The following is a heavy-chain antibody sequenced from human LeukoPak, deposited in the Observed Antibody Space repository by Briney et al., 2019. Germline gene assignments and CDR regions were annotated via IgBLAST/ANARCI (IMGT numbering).Heavy chain of an antibody. Sequence: GRSLRLSCAASGFTFTSFGMHWVRQAPGKGLEWVAVMWYDGSKKYYADSVKGRFTISRDTSKNTLYLQMNSLRVDDTAVYYCAKEVAGEFDYWGRGTLVTVSS. D-gene: IGHD6-19*01. J-gene: IGHJ4*02. CDR3: AKEVAGEFDY. V-gene: IGHV3-33*06. CDR2: MWYDGSKK. CDR1: GFTFTSFG.